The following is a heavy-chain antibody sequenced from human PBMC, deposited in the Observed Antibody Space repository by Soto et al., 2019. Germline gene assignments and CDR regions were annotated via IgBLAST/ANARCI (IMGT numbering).Heavy chain of an antibody. Sequence: GASVKVSCKASGYTFTSYYMHWVRQAPGQGLEWMGIINPSGGSTSYAQKFQGRVTMTRDTSTSTVYMELSSLRSEDTAVYYCARVPTQYYYDSSGYRHSGLDFDYWGQGTLVTVSS. J-gene: IGHJ4*02. CDR1: GYTFTSYY. D-gene: IGHD3-22*01. CDR2: INPSGGST. CDR3: ARVPTQYYYDSSGYRHSGLDFDY. V-gene: IGHV1-46*01.